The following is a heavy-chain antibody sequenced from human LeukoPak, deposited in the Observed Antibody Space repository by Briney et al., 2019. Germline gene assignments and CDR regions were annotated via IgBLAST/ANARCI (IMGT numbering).Heavy chain of an antibody. J-gene: IGHJ4*02. CDR1: GFTFSSYA. Sequence: GGSLRLSCAASGFTFSSYAMSWVRQTPGKGLEWVSGISWNSDSIGYADSVKGRFTISRDNAKNSLYLQMNSLRAEDTALYYCAKDKRAGIAATGTFDYWGQGTLVTVSS. CDR2: ISWNSDSI. D-gene: IGHD6-13*01. CDR3: AKDKRAGIAATGTFDY. V-gene: IGHV3-9*01.